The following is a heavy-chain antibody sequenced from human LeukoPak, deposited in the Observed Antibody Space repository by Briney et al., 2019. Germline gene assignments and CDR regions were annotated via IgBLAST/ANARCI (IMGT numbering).Heavy chain of an antibody. CDR1: GYTFTIYA. CDR3: ASHEIGTGDDY. CDR2: INTNTGNP. J-gene: IGHJ4*02. Sequence: ASVKVSCKASGYTFTIYAMNWVRQAPGQGLEWMGWINTNTGNPTYAQGFTGRFVFSLDTSVSTAYLQISSLKAEDTAVYYCASHEIGTGDDYWGQGTLVTVSS. V-gene: IGHV7-4-1*02. D-gene: IGHD7-27*01.